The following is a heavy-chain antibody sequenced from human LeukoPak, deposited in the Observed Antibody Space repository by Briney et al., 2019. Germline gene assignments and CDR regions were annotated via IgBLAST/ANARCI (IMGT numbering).Heavy chain of an antibody. J-gene: IGHJ4*02. V-gene: IGHV3-49*04. CDR3: TRDQTPYY. CDR2: IASESYGGTA. Sequence: GGSLRLSCTASGFTFGDYAMTWVRQAPGKGLEWVGFIASESYGGTAEYAASVKGRFTISRDYSKSIAYLQMNSLKTEDTAVYYCTRDQTPYYWGQGTLVTVSS. CDR1: GFTFGDYA.